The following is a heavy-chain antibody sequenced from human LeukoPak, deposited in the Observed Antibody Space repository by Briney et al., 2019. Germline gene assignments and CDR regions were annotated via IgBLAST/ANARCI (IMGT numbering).Heavy chain of an antibody. CDR2: IYWDDDK. Sequence: SGPTLVKPTQTLTLTCTFSGFSLSTGGVGVGWIRQPPGKAPEWLALIYWDDDKRYRPSLKSRLAITKDTSKNQVVLTMTNVDPVDTATYYCAHRLLGYYDNSGYSPPFDYWGQGTLVTVSS. CDR1: GFSLSTGGVG. D-gene: IGHD3-22*01. V-gene: IGHV2-5*02. CDR3: AHRLLGYYDNSGYSPPFDY. J-gene: IGHJ4*02.